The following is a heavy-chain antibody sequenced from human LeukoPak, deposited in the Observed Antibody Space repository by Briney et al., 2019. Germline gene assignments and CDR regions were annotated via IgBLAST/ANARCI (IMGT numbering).Heavy chain of an antibody. J-gene: IGHJ4*02. D-gene: IGHD4-23*01. CDR2: ISSSSSYI. CDR1: GFTFSSYS. CDR3: ARDPTTVVTPSDY. V-gene: IGHV3-21*01. Sequence: GGSLRLSCAASGFTFSSYSMNWVRQAPGKGLEWVSSISSSSSYIYYADSVKGRFTISRDNAKNSLYLQLDSLRAEDTAVYYCARDPTTVVTPSDYWGQGTLVTVSS.